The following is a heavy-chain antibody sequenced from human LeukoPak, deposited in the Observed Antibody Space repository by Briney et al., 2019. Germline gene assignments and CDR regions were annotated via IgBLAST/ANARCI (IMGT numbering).Heavy chain of an antibody. CDR2: ISGNGGST. CDR3: AKDPYYDSSRDF. J-gene: IGHJ4*02. D-gene: IGHD3-22*01. CDR1: GFTFSSYA. Sequence: PGGSLRLSCAASGFTFSSYAMSWVRQAPGKGLEWVSGISGNGGSTYYADSVKGRFTISRDNSKNTLYLQMNSLRAEDTAVYYCAKDPYYDSSRDFWGQGTLVTVSS. V-gene: IGHV3-23*01.